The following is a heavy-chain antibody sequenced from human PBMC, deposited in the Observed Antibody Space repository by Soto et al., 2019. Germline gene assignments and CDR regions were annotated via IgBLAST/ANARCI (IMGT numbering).Heavy chain of an antibody. Sequence: SETLSLTCSVSNGSMSTYYWTWVRQPPGKGLEWIGYVYYSGSTNYNPSLKSRVAMSIDTSKNQFSLELKSVTAADTATYYCVRDYLLTGFDPWGQGTLVTVSS. CDR2: VYYSGST. D-gene: IGHD3-9*01. V-gene: IGHV4-59*01. CDR1: NGSMSTYY. J-gene: IGHJ5*02. CDR3: VRDYLLTGFDP.